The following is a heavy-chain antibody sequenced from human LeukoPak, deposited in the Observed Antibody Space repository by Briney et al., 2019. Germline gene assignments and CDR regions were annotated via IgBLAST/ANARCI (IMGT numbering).Heavy chain of an antibody. CDR1: GYSISNAYY. D-gene: IGHD5-18*01. V-gene: IGHV4-38-2*02. CDR3: ARPLSPQLWDAFDI. CDR2: IYYSGSI. J-gene: IGHJ3*02. Sequence: SETLSLTCSVSGYSISNAYYWGWIRQPPGKGLEWIGSIYYSGSIFYNPSLKSRVTISVDTSRNQFSLKLSSVTAADTAVYYCARPLSPQLWDAFDIWGQGTMVTVSS.